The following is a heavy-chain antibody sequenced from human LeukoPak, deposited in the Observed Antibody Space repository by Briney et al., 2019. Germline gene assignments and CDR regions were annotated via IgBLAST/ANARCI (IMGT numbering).Heavy chain of an antibody. Sequence: GRSLRLSCAASGFTFSSYGMHWVRQAPGKGLEWVAVISYDGSNKYYADSVKGRFTISRDNSKNTLYLQMNSLRAEDTAVHYCAKEAADAFAIWGQGTMVTVSS. V-gene: IGHV3-30*18. CDR2: ISYDGSNK. CDR3: AKEAADAFAI. J-gene: IGHJ3*02. D-gene: IGHD6-25*01. CDR1: GFTFSSYG.